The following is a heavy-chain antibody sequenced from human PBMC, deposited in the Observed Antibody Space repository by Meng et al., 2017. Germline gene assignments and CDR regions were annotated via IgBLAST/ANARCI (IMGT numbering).Heavy chain of an antibody. J-gene: IGHJ4*02. CDR2: INAYNGYT. Sequence: QGQLVQSGAEVKKPGASVKVSCNASAHTLSSDGFAWVRQAPGQGLEWMGWINAYNGYTDYAQKFLGRVTLTTDTSTNTGYMELRSLTSDDTAVYYCATRGNPYLDCWGQGTPVTVSS. CDR1: AHTLSSDG. CDR3: ATRGNPYLDC. V-gene: IGHV1-18*01.